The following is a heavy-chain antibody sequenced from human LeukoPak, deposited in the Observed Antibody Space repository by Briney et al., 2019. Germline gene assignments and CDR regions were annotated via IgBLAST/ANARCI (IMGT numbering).Heavy chain of an antibody. CDR2: ISYDGSNK. V-gene: IGHV3-30*18. CDR1: GFTFSSYG. Sequence: PGRSLRLSCAASGFTFSSYGMHWVRQAPGKGLEWVAVISYDGSNKYYADSVKGRFTISRDNSKNTLYLQMNSLRAEDTAVYYCAKGGIRQWLVQFPQIKDYYFDYWGQGTLVTVSS. J-gene: IGHJ4*02. D-gene: IGHD6-19*01. CDR3: AKGGIRQWLVQFPQIKDYYFDY.